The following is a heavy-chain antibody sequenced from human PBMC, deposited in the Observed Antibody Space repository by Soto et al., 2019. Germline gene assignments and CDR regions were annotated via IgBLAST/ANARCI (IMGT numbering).Heavy chain of an antibody. CDR2: IDPSDTYT. D-gene: IGHD2-8*01. CDR1: GYSFTSYW. J-gene: IGHJ5*02. Sequence: EVQLVQSGAEVKKPGESLRISCKGSGYSFTSYWISWVRQMPGKGLEWMGRIDPSDTYTNYSPSFQGHVPISADKSISTAYLQLSSLKASDTAMYYCARYSLYCTNGVCYSWFDTWGQGSLVTGSS. CDR3: ARYSLYCTNGVCYSWFDT. V-gene: IGHV5-10-1*03.